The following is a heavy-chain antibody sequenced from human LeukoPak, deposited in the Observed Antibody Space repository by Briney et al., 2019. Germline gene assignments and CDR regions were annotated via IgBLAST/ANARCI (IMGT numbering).Heavy chain of an antibody. CDR1: GGSISSYY. D-gene: IGHD3-10*01. CDR3: ARANGRAKVRSLDRGGSYYGMDV. CDR2: IYYSGST. V-gene: IGHV4-59*08. J-gene: IGHJ6*04. Sequence: SETLSLTCTVSGGSISSYYWSWIRQPPGKGLEWIGYIYYSGSTNYNPSLKSRVTISVDTSKNQFSLKLSSVTAADTAVYYCARANGRAKVRSLDRGGSYYGMDVWGKGTTVTVSS.